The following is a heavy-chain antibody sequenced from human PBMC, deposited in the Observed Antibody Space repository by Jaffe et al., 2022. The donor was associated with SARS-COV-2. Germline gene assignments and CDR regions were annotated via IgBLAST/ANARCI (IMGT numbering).Heavy chain of an antibody. J-gene: IGHJ4*02. CDR2: ISGSGGST. CDR3: AKDVGSEHPLYDSSGFAYDY. Sequence: EVQLLESGGGLVQPGGSLRLSCAASGFTFSSYAMSWVRQAPGKGLEWVSAISGSGGSTYYADSVKGRFTISRDNSKNTLYLQMNSLRAEDTAVYYCAKDVGSEHPLYDSSGFAYDYWGQGTLVTVSS. CDR1: GFTFSSYA. V-gene: IGHV3-23*01. D-gene: IGHD3-22*01.